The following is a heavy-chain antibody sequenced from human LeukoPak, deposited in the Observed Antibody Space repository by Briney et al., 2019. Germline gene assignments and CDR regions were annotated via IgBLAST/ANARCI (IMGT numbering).Heavy chain of an antibody. CDR2: ISGSGGST. CDR1: GFTFPSSA. Sequence: PGGSLRSPSAHPGFTFPSSASSLGRQAPGKGLEWVSAISGSGGSTYYADSVKGRFTISGDNSKNTLCLQMNSLRAEDTAVYYCARAETLAILGATAALKIWGQGTMVTVSS. D-gene: IGHD1-26*01. V-gene: IGHV3-23*01. J-gene: IGHJ3*02. CDR3: ARAETLAILGATAALKI.